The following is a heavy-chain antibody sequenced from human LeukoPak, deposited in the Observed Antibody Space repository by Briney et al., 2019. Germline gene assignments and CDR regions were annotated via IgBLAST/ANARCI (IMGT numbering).Heavy chain of an antibody. V-gene: IGHV4-61*02. CDR3: ARADGSGSYYKEDAFDI. D-gene: IGHD3-10*01. CDR2: IYTSGST. CDR1: GGSISSSSYY. J-gene: IGHJ3*02. Sequence: SETLSLTCTVSGGSISSSSYYWSWIRQPAGKGLEWIGRIYTSGSTNYNPSLKSRVTMSVDTSKNQFSLKLSSVTAADTAVYYCARADGSGSYYKEDAFDIWGQGTMVTVSS.